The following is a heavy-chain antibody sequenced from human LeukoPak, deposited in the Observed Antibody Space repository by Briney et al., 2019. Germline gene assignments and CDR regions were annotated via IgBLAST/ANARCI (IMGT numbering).Heavy chain of an antibody. V-gene: IGHV3-23*01. D-gene: IGHD2-15*01. CDR1: GFTFSSYA. CDR2: ISGSGGST. CDR3: AKDIGYCSGGSCPGAFDI. J-gene: IGHJ3*02. Sequence: GGSLRLSCAASGFTFSSYAMSWVRQAPRKGLEWVSAISGSGGSTYYADSVKGRFTNSRDNSKNTLYLQMNSLRAEDTAVYYCAKDIGYCSGGSCPGAFDIWGQGTMVTVSS.